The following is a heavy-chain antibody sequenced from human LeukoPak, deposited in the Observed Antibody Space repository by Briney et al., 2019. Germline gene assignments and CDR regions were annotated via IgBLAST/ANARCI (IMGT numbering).Heavy chain of an antibody. CDR1: GFTFSSYA. J-gene: IGHJ4*02. V-gene: IGHV3-21*01. CDR2: ISGSSSYI. D-gene: IGHD5-24*01. Sequence: PGGSLRLSCAASGFTFSSYAMHWVRQAPGKGLEWVSSISGSSSYIYYADSVKGRFTISRDNAKNSLYLQMNSLRAEDTAVYYCARDLERWLQRPYCLDYWGQGTLVTVSS. CDR3: ARDLERWLQRPYCLDY.